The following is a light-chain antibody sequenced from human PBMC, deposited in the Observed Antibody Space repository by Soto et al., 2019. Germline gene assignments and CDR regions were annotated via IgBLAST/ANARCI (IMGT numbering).Light chain of an antibody. CDR1: QSISRY. CDR2: AAS. CDR3: QQSYSTPWT. Sequence: DIQMTQSPSSLSASVGDRVTITCRASQSISRYLNWYRQKPGKAPKLLIYAASSLQSGVPSRFSGSGSGTDFTLTISSLQPEDFATYYCQQSYSTPWTFGQGTKVDIK. J-gene: IGKJ1*01. V-gene: IGKV1-39*01.